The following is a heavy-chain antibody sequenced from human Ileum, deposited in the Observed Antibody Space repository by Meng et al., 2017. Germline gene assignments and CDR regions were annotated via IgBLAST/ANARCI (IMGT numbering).Heavy chain of an antibody. V-gene: IGHV4-31*01. D-gene: IGHD2-15*01. J-gene: IGHJ4*02. Sequence: VPHQESGPLLVNPSQTLSLTSTGSGDSSSSGVYYWTWIRQHPGKGLEWIGYIYSSGGTYYTPSLKSLVTISLDTSKNQFSLRLSSVTAADTAVYYCARIGFCSGRSCYGFFDYWGQGTLVTVSS. CDR2: IYSSGGT. CDR3: ARIGFCSGRSCYGFFDY. CDR1: GDSSSSGVYY.